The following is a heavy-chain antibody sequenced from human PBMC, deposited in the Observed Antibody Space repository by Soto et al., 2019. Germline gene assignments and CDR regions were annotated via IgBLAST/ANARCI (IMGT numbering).Heavy chain of an antibody. CDR1: GFTFGDYA. J-gene: IGHJ6*02. D-gene: IGHD3-10*01. CDR2: IGSNTYGGTT. CDR3: TRGSSRFDYGLDV. V-gene: IGHV3-49*04. Sequence: EVHLVDSGGGLVQPGRSLRLSCTASGFTFGDYAMNWVRQAPGKGLEWVGFIGSNTYGGTTDYAASVKGRFTISRDDSKSIAYLQMNSLKTEDTAVYYCTRGSSRFDYGLDVWGQGTTVTVSS.